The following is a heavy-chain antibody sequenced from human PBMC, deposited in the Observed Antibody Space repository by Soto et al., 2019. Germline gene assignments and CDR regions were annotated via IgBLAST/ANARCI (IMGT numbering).Heavy chain of an antibody. Sequence: EVQLVGSGGGLVQPGKSQRLSCAASGFTFDEYAMHWVRQAPGKGLEWVSGISWNSGTIGYVDSVKGRFTISRDNAKKCLYLQMSSLRPEETPFYYGAKDISSGWYAGATDYCFDFWGQRTVVTVSS. CDR2: ISWNSGTI. D-gene: IGHD6-19*01. CDR3: AKDISSGWYAGATDYCFDF. V-gene: IGHV3-9*01. J-gene: IGHJ4*02. CDR1: GFTFDEYA.